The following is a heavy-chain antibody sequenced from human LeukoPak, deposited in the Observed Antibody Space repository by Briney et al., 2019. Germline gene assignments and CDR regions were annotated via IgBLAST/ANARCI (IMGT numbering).Heavy chain of an antibody. CDR1: GGSISSYY. V-gene: IGHV4-59*01. CDR2: IYYSGST. J-gene: IGHJ6*02. D-gene: IGHD3-22*01. Sequence: SETLSLTCTVSGGSISSYYWSWLRQPPGKGLEWIGYIYYSGSTNYNPSLKSRVTISVDTSKNQFSLKLSSVTAADTAVYYCARDLADDSSGYYYGSISYGMDVWGQGTTVTVSS. CDR3: ARDLADDSSGYYYGSISYGMDV.